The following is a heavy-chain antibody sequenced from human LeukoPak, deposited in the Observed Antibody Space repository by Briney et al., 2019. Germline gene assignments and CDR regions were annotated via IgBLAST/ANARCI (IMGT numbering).Heavy chain of an antibody. J-gene: IGHJ4*02. CDR3: ARNTETAIPLPYYFDY. D-gene: IGHD2-21*02. V-gene: IGHV1-3*01. CDR1: GYTFTSYA. Sequence: ASVKVSCKASGYTFTSYAMHWVRQAPGQRLEWMGWINAGNGNTKYSQKFQGRVTITRDTSASTAYMDLSSLRSEDTAVYYCARNTETAIPLPYYFDYWGQGTLVTVSS. CDR2: INAGNGNT.